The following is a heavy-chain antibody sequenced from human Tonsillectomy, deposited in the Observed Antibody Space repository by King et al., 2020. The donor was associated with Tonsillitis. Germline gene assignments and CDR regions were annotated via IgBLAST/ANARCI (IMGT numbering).Heavy chain of an antibody. CDR2: ISGSGGST. D-gene: IGHD3-22*01. Sequence: VQLVESGGGLVQPGGSLRLSCAASGFTFSSYAMSWVRQAPGKGLEWVSAISGSGGSTYYADSVKGRFTISRDNSKNTLYLQMNSLRAEDTAVYYCAKDYTYYYVSSGYPFDYWGQGTLVTVSS. J-gene: IGHJ4*02. CDR1: GFTFSSYA. CDR3: AKDYTYYYVSSGYPFDY. V-gene: IGHV3-23*04.